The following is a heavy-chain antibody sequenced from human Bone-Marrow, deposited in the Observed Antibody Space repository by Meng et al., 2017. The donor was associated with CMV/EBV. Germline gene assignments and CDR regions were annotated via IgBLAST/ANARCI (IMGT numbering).Heavy chain of an antibody. CDR2: ISSSSSYI. D-gene: IGHD3-3*01. V-gene: IGHV3-21*01. Sequence: ETLSLTCTVSGGSISSYYWNWVRQAPGKGLEWVSSISSSSSYIYYADSVKGRFTISRDNAKNSLYLQMNSLRAEDTAVYYCARARRGRITIFGVATFMDVWGQGTTVTVSS. CDR1: GGSISSYY. J-gene: IGHJ6*02. CDR3: ARARRGRITIFGVATFMDV.